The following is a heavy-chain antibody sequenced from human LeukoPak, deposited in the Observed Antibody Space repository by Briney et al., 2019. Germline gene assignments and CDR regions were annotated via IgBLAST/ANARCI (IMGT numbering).Heavy chain of an antibody. CDR3: ARRTVANGWFRIDY. J-gene: IGHJ4*02. V-gene: IGHV4-59*08. Sequence: AETLSLTCTVSGGSISTYYWSWVRQAPGKGREGMGYIYYNGATDYNPSLKSRGTISVDTSKNQFSLKLSSVTAADTALYYCARRTVANGWFRIDYWGQGSLVIVSS. D-gene: IGHD6-19*01. CDR2: IYYNGAT. CDR1: GGSISTYY.